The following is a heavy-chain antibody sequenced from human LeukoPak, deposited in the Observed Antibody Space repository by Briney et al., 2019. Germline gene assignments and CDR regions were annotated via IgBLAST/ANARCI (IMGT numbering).Heavy chain of an antibody. CDR3: ARVQETYYYDSSGYYDY. V-gene: IGHV3-7*01. J-gene: IGHJ4*02. D-gene: IGHD3-22*01. Sequence: GGSLRLSCAASGFTFSSYWMSWVRQAPGKGLEWVANIKQDGSEKYYVDSVKGRFTISRDSAKNSLYLQMNSLRAEDTAVYYCARVQETYYYDSSGYYDYWGQGTLVTVSS. CDR2: IKQDGSEK. CDR1: GFTFSSYW.